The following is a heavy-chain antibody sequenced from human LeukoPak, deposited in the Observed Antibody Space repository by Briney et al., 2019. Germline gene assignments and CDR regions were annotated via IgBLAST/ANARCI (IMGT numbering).Heavy chain of an antibody. CDR3: ASYSYGWPFDY. D-gene: IGHD5-18*01. Sequence: SETLSLTCAVSGYSISSGYYWGWIRQPPGKGLEWIGRIYHSGSTYYNPSLKSRVTISVDTSKNQFSLKLSSVTAADTAVYYCASYSYGWPFDYWGQGTLVTVSS. CDR1: GYSISSGYY. V-gene: IGHV4-38-2*01. J-gene: IGHJ4*02. CDR2: IYHSGST.